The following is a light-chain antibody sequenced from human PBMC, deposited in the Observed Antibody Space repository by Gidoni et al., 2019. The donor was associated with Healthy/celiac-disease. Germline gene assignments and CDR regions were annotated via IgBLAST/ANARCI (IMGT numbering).Light chain of an antibody. CDR1: QSVSSSY. CDR2: GAS. Sequence: EIVLTQSPGTLSLSPGERATLSCRARQSVSSSYLAWYQQKPGQAPRLLIYGASSRATGIPDRFSGSGSGTDFTLTISRLEPEDFAVYYCQQYGSASWTFXQXTKVEIK. CDR3: QQYGSASWT. V-gene: IGKV3-20*01. J-gene: IGKJ1*01.